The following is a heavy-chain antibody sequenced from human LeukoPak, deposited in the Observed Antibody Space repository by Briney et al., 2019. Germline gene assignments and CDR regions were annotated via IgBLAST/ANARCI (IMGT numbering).Heavy chain of an antibody. V-gene: IGHV3-74*01. D-gene: IGHD2-2*01. CDR3: ATYSSSNGREFQY. CDR1: GFTFNTYW. CDR2: LKSDGSDT. J-gene: IGHJ1*01. Sequence: PGGSLRLSCTASGFTFNTYWMQWVRQAPGKGLVWVSRLKSDGSDTGYEDSVKGRFTISRDNAKNSLYLQMNSLRAEDTAVFYCATYSSSNGREFQYWGQGTLVTVSS.